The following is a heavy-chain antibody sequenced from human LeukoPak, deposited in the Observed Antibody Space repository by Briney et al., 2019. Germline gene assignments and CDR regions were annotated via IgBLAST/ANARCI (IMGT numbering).Heavy chain of an antibody. D-gene: IGHD6-25*01. Sequence: GGSLRLSCAASGFTFDDYTMHWVRQAPGKGLEWVSLISWDGGSTYYADSVKGRFTISRDNSKNSLYLQMNSLRTEDTALYYCAKDSGTGTAVEYYYMDVWGKGTTVTVSS. CDR3: AKDSGTGTAVEYYYMDV. J-gene: IGHJ6*03. CDR1: GFTFDDYT. CDR2: ISWDGGST. V-gene: IGHV3-43*01.